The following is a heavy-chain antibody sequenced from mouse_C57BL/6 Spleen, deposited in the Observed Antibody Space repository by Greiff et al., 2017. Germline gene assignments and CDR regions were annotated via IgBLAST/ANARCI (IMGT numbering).Heavy chain of an antibody. CDR1: GYTFTSYW. J-gene: IGHJ2*01. CDR3: AMGTTAQGYFDY. D-gene: IGHD1-2*01. CDR2: IDPSDSET. Sequence: VKLQQPGAELVRPGSSVKLSCKASGYTFTSYWMHWVKQRPIQGLEWIGNIDPSDSETHYNQKFKDKATLTVDKSSSTAYMQLSSLTSEDSAVYYCAMGTTAQGYFDYWGQGTTLTVSS. V-gene: IGHV1-52*01.